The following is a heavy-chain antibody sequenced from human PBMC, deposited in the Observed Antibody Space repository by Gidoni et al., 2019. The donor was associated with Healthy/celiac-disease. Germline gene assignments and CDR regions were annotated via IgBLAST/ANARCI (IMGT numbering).Heavy chain of an antibody. CDR1: GFPFDDYA. J-gene: IGHJ2*01. CDR2: ISWNSGSI. V-gene: IGHV3-9*01. D-gene: IGHD2-15*01. CDR3: AKDMGYGGNNWYFDL. Sequence: EVQLVESGGGLVQPGRSLRLSCAASGFPFDDYAMHWVRQAPGKGREWVSGISWNSGSIGYADSVKGRFTIARDNAKNSLYLQMNSLRAEDTALYYCAKDMGYGGNNWYFDLWGRGTLVTVSS.